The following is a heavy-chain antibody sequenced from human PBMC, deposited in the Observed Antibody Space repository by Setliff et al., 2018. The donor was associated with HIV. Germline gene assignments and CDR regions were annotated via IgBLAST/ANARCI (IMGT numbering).Heavy chain of an antibody. CDR3: ARGGTVSADFDS. D-gene: IGHD6-19*01. J-gene: IGHJ4*02. CDR1: RDSIRNGAYY. CDR2: IYYSGSA. V-gene: IGHV4-39*07. Sequence: SETLSLTCTVSRDSIRNGAYYWGWIRQPPGKGLEWIGSIYYSGSAYYNPSFKSRVTLSVDTSENQFSLRLSSVTAADMAVYFCARGGTVSADFDSWGQGTLVTVSS.